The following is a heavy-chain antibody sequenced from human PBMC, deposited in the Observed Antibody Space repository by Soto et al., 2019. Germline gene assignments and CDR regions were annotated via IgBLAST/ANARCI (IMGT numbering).Heavy chain of an antibody. D-gene: IGHD3-16*02. CDR1: GGSISSGDYY. J-gene: IGHJ4*02. V-gene: IGHV4-30-4*01. CDR3: ARAYYDYVWGRYRPPFDY. CDR2: IYYSGST. Sequence: SETLSLTCTVSGGSISSGDYYWSWIRQPPGKGLEWIGYIYYSGSTYYNPSLKSRVTISVDTSKNKFSLKLSSVTAADTAVYYCARAYYDYVWGRYRPPFDYWGQGTLVTVSS.